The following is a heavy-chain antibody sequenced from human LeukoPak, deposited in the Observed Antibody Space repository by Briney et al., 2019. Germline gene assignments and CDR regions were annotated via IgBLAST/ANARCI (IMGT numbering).Heavy chain of an antibody. D-gene: IGHD3-10*01. CDR3: ERPLSFDGSGSYDY. J-gene: IGHJ4*02. V-gene: IGHV1-8*01. Sequence: ASVTVSCMASGYTFTSHDINWVRPAPGQGREWMGWMNPNSGNTRYAQKLQGTVTITRNTSIRTAYMELSSLRSWDTAVYFCERPLSFDGSGSYDYWGQGTLVTVSS. CDR2: MNPNSGNT. CDR1: GYTFTSHD.